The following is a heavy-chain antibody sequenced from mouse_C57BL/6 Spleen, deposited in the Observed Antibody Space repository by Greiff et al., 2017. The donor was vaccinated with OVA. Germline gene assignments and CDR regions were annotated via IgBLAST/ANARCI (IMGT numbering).Heavy chain of an antibody. D-gene: IGHD1-1*01. V-gene: IGHV1-50*01. CDR1: GYTFTSYW. CDR2: LDPSDSYT. CDR3: ARRATVVPFDY. J-gene: IGHJ2*01. Sequence: QVQLQQPGAELVKPGASVKLSCQASGYTFTSYWLQWVQQRPGQGLAWIGALDPSDSYTNYNQKFKGKATLTVDTSSSTAYMQLSSLTSEDSAVYYCARRATVVPFDYWGQGTTLTVSS.